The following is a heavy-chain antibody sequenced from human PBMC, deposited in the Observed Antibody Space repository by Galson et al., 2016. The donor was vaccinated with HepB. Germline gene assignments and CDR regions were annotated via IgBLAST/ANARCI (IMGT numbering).Heavy chain of an antibody. Sequence: PALVKPTQTHTLTCTFSGSSLSTPGVGVGWIRQPPGKALEWLALIFWDAEKRYSSSLQNRITITKGTFKDQVVLTVTNVDPVDTATYYYVHRSQRQENEGFFDDWGQGTLVTVSS. CDR3: VHRSQRQENEGFFDD. D-gene: IGHD1-1*01. J-gene: IGHJ4*02. CDR1: GSSLSTPGVG. V-gene: IGHV2-5*02. CDR2: IFWDAEK.